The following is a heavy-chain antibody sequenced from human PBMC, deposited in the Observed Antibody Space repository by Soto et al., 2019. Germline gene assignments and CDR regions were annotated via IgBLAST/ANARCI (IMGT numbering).Heavy chain of an antibody. CDR2: IDSDGSTT. CDR1: GFTFSVYW. D-gene: IGHD4-4*01. Sequence: EVQLVESGGGLVQPGGSLRLSCAASGFTFSVYWMHWVRQAPGKGLVWVSRIDSDGSTTSYADSVKGRFTISTDNAKSTLYLQMNSLRAEDTAVYYCARPGYSNYGPGVDVWGQGTTFTVSS. CDR3: ARPGYSNYGPGVDV. V-gene: IGHV3-74*01. J-gene: IGHJ6*02.